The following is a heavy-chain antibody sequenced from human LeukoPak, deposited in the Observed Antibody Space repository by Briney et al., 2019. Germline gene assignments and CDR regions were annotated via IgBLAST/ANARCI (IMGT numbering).Heavy chain of an antibody. J-gene: IGHJ4*01. CDR3: AHKPVGSGSYDM. Sequence: SGPTLVNPTQTLTLTCSFSGFSLRITGVGVAWIRQSPGKALEWLAVTFWNDDKSYSPSLKSRLTITKDTSKNQVVLIMTNMDPVDTAIHYCAHKPVGSGSYDMWGQGTLVTVSS. V-gene: IGHV2-5*01. D-gene: IGHD3-10*01. CDR2: TFWNDDK. CDR1: GFSLRITGVG.